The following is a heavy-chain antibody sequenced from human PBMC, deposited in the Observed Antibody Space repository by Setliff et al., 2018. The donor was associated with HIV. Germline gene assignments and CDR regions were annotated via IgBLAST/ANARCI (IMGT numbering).Heavy chain of an antibody. V-gene: IGHV1-18*01. J-gene: IGHJ6*02. D-gene: IGHD3-22*01. Sequence: ASVKVSCKASGYTFNNYGISWVRQAPGQGLEWMGWINTHSGYTNYAQKLQGRVTMTTDTSTSTAYMELRSLRSDDTAVYYCAREIGDYYDSSGYYPPTDYYYGMGVWGQGTTVTVSS. CDR1: GYTFNNYG. CDR2: INTHSGYT. CDR3: AREIGDYYDSSGYYPPTDYYYGMGV.